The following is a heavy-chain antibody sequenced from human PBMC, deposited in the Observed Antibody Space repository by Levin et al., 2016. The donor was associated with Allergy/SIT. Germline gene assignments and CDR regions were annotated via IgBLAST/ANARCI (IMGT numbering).Heavy chain of an antibody. D-gene: IGHD7-27*01. J-gene: IGHJ5*02. CDR2: ISFHGNNK. V-gene: IGHV3-30*04. Sequence: WIRQPPGKGLEWVALISFHGNNKSYTDSVKGRFTISRDNSKNTLYLQMNSLRTEDTAIYYCARDKAWGWGYWFDPWGRGTLVTVSS. CDR3: ARDKAWGWGYWFDP.